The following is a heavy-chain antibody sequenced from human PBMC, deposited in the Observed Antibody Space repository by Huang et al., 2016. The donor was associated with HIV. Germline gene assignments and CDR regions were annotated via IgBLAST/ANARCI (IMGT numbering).Heavy chain of an antibody. D-gene: IGHD3-22*01. CDR2: INSDGSSS. J-gene: IGHJ4*02. V-gene: IGHV3-74*01. CDR3: VRDPRIQSWLNYFDY. CDR1: GFTFSSYW. Sequence: EVQLVESGGGLVQPGGSLRLSCAASGFTFSSYWMHWGRQAPGKGLVWVSRINSDGSSSGYADAVKGRFTISRDNAKNTLYLQMNSLRAEDMAVYYCVRDPRIQSWLNYFDYWGQGTLVSVSS.